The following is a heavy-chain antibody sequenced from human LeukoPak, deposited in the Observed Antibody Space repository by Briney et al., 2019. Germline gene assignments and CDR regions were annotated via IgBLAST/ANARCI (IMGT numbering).Heavy chain of an antibody. CDR3: ARDSAGNDY. V-gene: IGHV3-7*01. J-gene: IGHJ4*02. D-gene: IGHD6-13*01. CDR2: VKVDGSEK. CDR1: GFTFSDFW. Sequence: GGSLRLSCAASGFTFSDFWMSWVRQAPGKGLEWVANVKVDGSEKYYVDSVKGRFTISRDNAKNSLYLQMNSLRAEDTAMYYCARDSAGNDYWGQGTLVTVSS.